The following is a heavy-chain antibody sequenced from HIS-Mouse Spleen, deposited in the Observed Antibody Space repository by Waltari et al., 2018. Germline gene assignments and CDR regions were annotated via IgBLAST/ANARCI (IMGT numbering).Heavy chain of an antibody. CDR2: IDYSGST. CDR1: GGSISSSSYY. Sequence: QLQLQESGPGLVKPSETLSLTCTVSGGSISSSSYYWGWIRQPPGKGLEWIGSIDYSGSTYSNPTIKSRGTRAVDTSKNQFSLKLSAVTAADTAVYYCAREIPYSSSWYDWYFDLWGRGTLVTVSS. D-gene: IGHD6-13*01. V-gene: IGHV4-39*07. CDR3: AREIPYSSSWYDWYFDL. J-gene: IGHJ2*01.